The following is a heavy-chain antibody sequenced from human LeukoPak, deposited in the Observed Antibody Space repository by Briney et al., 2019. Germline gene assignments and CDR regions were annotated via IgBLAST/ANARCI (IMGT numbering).Heavy chain of an antibody. V-gene: IGHV3-30*02. Sequence: SGGSLRLSCAASGFTFSSYGMHWVRQAPGKGLEWVAFIRYDGSNKYYADSVKGRFTISRDNSKNTLYLQMNSLRAEDTALYHCARVASDRAVAGAFDIWGQGTMVTVSS. CDR2: IRYDGSNK. D-gene: IGHD6-19*01. CDR1: GFTFSSYG. CDR3: ARVASDRAVAGAFDI. J-gene: IGHJ3*02.